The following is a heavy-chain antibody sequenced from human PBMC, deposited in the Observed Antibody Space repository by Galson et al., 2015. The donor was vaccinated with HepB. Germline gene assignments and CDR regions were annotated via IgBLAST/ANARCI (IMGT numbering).Heavy chain of an antibody. D-gene: IGHD6-19*01. J-gene: IGHJ1*01. Sequence: SLRLSCAASGFTFSSYAMHWVRQAPGKGLEYVSAISSNGGSTYYANSVKGRFTISRDNSKNTLYLQMGSLRAEDMAVYNCARGLAVAAQHWGQGTLVTVSS. CDR1: GFTFSSYA. CDR2: ISSNGGST. CDR3: ARGLAVAAQH. V-gene: IGHV3-64*01.